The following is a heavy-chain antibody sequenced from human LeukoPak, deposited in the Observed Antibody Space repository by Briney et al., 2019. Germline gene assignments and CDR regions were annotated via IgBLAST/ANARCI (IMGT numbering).Heavy chain of an antibody. CDR3: ARGRLRYFDWLLFPLDP. V-gene: IGHV1-8*01. D-gene: IGHD3-9*01. CDR1: GYTFTSYD. CDR2: MNPNSGNT. J-gene: IGHJ5*02. Sequence: RASVKVSCKASGYTFTSYDINWVRQATGQGLEWMGWMNPNSGNTGYAQKFQGRVTMTRNTSISTAYMEPSSLRSEDTAVYYCARGRLRYFDWLLFPLDPWGQGTLVTVSS.